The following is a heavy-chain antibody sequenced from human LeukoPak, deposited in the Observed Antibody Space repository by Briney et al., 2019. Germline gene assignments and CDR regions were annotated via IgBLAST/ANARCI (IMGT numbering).Heavy chain of an antibody. CDR2: IKSTTVDGTP. J-gene: IGHJ4*02. D-gene: IGHD4-23*01. CDR1: GLTFSNAW. V-gene: IGHV3-15*01. Sequence: PGGPLRLSCAVSGLTFSNAWMSWVRQAPGKGLEWVGRIKSTTVDGTPEYAAPVKGRFTISRDDSKNTVYLQMNSLKTEDTAVYYCTTGPGNSGYWGQGTLVTVSS. CDR3: TTGPGNSGY.